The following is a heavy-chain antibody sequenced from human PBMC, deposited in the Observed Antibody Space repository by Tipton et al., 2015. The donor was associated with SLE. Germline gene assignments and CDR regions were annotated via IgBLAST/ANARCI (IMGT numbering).Heavy chain of an antibody. V-gene: IGHV3-7*01. Sequence: SLRLSCAASGFTFSSYWMSWVRQAPGKGLEWVANIKQDGSEKYYVDSVKGRFTISRDNAKNSLYLQMNSLRAEDTAVYYCARRPLGYCSGGSCFSFDYWGQGTLVTVSS. CDR3: ARRPLGYCSGGSCFSFDY. CDR2: IKQDGSEK. D-gene: IGHD2-15*01. CDR1: GFTFSSYW. J-gene: IGHJ4*02.